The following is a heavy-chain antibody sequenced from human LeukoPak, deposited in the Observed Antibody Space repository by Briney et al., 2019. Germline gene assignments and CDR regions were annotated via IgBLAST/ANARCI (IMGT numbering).Heavy chain of an antibody. V-gene: IGHV5-51*01. CDR2: IYPGDFDT. J-gene: IGHJ4*02. CDR1: GYRFTSYW. CDR3: ARQRGIAVACSQIDY. Sequence: GESLKISCKGSGYRFTSYWIGWVRKMPGKGLDGMGIIYPGDFDTRYSPSFQGQVTISPDHSIGPAYLQWSGLKASDTAMYYCARQRGIAVACSQIDYGGQGTLVTVSS. D-gene: IGHD6-19*01.